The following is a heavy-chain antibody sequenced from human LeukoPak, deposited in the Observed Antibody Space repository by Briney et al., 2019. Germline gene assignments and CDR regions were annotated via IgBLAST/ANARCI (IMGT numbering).Heavy chain of an antibody. V-gene: IGHV3-49*04. J-gene: IGHJ4*02. CDR2: IRSKAYGGTT. CDR3: TRHRGGYSGSDFAY. Sequence: PGGSLRLSCTVSGFTSDDYAMTWVRQAPGKGLEWVGFIRSKAYGGTTEFAASVKGRFTISRDDPKSIAYLQMKSLKIEDTGVYYCTRHRGGYSGSDFAYWGQGTLVTVSP. D-gene: IGHD5-12*01. CDR1: GFTSDDYA.